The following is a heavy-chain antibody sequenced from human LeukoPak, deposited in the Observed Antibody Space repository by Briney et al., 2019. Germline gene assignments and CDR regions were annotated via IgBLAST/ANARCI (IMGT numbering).Heavy chain of an antibody. CDR2: ISAYNGNT. D-gene: IGHD5-24*01. V-gene: IGHV1-18*01. Sequence: ASVKVSCKASGYTFTGYGISWVRQAPGQGLEWMGWISAYNGNTNYAQKLQGRVTMTTDTSTSTAYMELRRLRSDDTAVYYCARDLGGSGWLLSYWAFDIWGQGTMVTVSS. CDR3: ARDLGGSGWLLSYWAFDI. J-gene: IGHJ3*02. CDR1: GYTFTGYG.